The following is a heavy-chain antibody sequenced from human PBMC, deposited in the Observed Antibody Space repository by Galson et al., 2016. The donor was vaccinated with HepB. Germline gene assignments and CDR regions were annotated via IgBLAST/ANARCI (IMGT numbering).Heavy chain of an antibody. Sequence: SLRLSCAASGLTVSSYGIHWVRQVPGKALEWVALIWHDGSNKLYADSVKGRFTTSRDNSKNTLYLQMNRLTVEDTAVYYCARDRFCSNTRCDGWLDPWGQGTLVTVSS. D-gene: IGHD2-2*01. V-gene: IGHV3-33*08. J-gene: IGHJ5*02. CDR2: IWHDGSNK. CDR3: ARDRFCSNTRCDGWLDP. CDR1: GLTVSSYG.